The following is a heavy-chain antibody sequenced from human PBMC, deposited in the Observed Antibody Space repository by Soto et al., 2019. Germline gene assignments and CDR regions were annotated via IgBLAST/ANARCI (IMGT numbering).Heavy chain of an antibody. CDR3: ARVAVAGTRVDY. D-gene: IGHD6-19*01. J-gene: IGHJ4*02. V-gene: IGHV4-4*02. CDR2: IYHSAST. Sequence: QVQLQESGPGLVKPSGTLSLTCAVSGGSISSSNWWSWVRQPPGKGLKWIGEIYHSASTNYNPYLTRRLXXXVXXSKSRCSLKLRSVTAADTAVYYCARVAVAGTRVDYWGQGTLVTVSP. CDR1: GGSISSSNW.